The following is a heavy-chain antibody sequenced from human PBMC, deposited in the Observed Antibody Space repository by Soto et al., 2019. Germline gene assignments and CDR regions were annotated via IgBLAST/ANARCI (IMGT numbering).Heavy chain of an antibody. CDR3: AKEEDRARDWFDP. J-gene: IGHJ5*02. CDR1: GFTFSSYA. D-gene: IGHD3-16*02. CDR2: ISGSGGST. V-gene: IGHV3-23*01. Sequence: EVQLLESGGGLVQPGGSLRLSCAASGFTFSSYAMSWVRQAPGKALEWVSAISGSGGSTYYADSVKGLLTISRHHSKNTMYLQVNRLRDEDTAVYYCAKEEDRARDWFDPWGQGTLVTVSS.